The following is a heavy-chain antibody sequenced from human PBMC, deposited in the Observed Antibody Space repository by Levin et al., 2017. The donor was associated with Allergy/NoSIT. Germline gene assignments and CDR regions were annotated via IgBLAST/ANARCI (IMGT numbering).Heavy chain of an antibody. V-gene: IGHV4-34*01. CDR1: GGSFSGYY. J-gene: IGHJ4*02. CDR2: INHSGST. Sequence: SETLSLTCAVYGGSFSGYYWSWIRQPPGKGLEWIGEINHSGSTNYNPSLKSRVTISVDTAKNQFSLKLSSLTAADTAVYYCARVKEGYFDYWGQGTLVTVSS. CDR3: ARVKEGYFDY.